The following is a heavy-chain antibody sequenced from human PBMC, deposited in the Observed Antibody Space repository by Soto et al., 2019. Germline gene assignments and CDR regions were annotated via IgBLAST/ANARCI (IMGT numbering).Heavy chain of an antibody. D-gene: IGHD3-22*01. CDR3: TRHHPHHYDSSGYFDD. Sequence: SETLSLTCAVSGGSISRSNLSTWVRQPPGKGLEWIGEIYHTGTTNYNPSLKSRVTISVDKSKNHFSLNLTSVTAADTAMYYCTRHHPHHYDSSGYFDDWGKGTLVTVSS. J-gene: IGHJ5*02. CDR2: IYHTGTT. CDR1: GGSISRSNL. V-gene: IGHV4-4*02.